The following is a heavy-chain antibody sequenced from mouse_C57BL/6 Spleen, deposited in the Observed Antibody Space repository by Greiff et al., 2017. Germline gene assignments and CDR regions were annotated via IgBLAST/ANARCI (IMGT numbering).Heavy chain of an antibody. J-gene: IGHJ2*01. CDR2: IDPSDSET. CDR1: GYTFTSYW. Sequence: VQLQQPGAELVRPGSSVKLSCKASGYTFTSYWMHWVKQRPIQGLEWIGNIDPSDSETHYNQKFKDKATLTVDKSSSTAYMQLSSLTSEDSAVYYCAREEDGYGDYFDYWGQGTTLTVSS. D-gene: IGHD2-3*01. V-gene: IGHV1-52*01. CDR3: AREEDGYGDYFDY.